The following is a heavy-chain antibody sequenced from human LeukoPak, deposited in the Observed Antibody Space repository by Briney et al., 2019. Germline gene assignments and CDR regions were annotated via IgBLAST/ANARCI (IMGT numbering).Heavy chain of an antibody. Sequence: REASVKVSCKASGYTFTGYYMHWVRQAPGQGLEWMGWINPNSGGTNYTQKFQGRVTMTRDTSISTAYMELSRLRSDDTAVYYCARDFSRQQLRFDPWGQGTLVTVSS. CDR2: INPNSGGT. D-gene: IGHD6-13*01. J-gene: IGHJ5*02. CDR1: GYTFTGYY. V-gene: IGHV1-2*02. CDR3: ARDFSRQQLRFDP.